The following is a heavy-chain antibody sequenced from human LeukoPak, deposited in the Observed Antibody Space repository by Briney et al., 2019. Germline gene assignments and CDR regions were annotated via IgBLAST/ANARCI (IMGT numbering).Heavy chain of an antibody. CDR3: AKNGDQWIYYHYMYV. Sequence: GGSLRLSCAASGFSFRTYGLHWVRQAPGKGLEWVTFIRNDGRNKYYVDSVKGRFTISRENSKNTLYLQMNSLRPEDMAVYYCAKNGDQWIYYHYMYVWGKGTTVTVSS. V-gene: IGHV3-30*02. CDR2: IRNDGRNK. CDR1: GFSFRTYG. J-gene: IGHJ6*03. D-gene: IGHD5-12*01.